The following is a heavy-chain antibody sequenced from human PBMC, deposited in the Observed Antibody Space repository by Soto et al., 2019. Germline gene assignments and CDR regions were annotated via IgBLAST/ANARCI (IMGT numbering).Heavy chain of an antibody. CDR2: IKEDGSDK. CDR1: RFTFSSYW. CDR3: ARGIDDNASFGMDV. J-gene: IGHJ6*02. D-gene: IGHD1-1*01. Sequence: GGSLRLSCAAPRFTFSSYWMSGVRRAPGRGLEWVANIKEDGSDKYYADSVKGRFTISRDNAKKSLYVQMNSLRVEDTAVYYCARGIDDNASFGMDVWGQGTTVTVSS. V-gene: IGHV3-7*01.